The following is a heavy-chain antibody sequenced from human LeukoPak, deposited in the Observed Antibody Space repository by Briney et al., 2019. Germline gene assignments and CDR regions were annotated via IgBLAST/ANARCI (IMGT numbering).Heavy chain of an antibody. CDR3: AKDYSSSWAVLDY. CDR2: IRYGGSDK. D-gene: IGHD6-13*01. Sequence: GGSLRLSCAASGFTFSRYAMSWVRQAPGKGLEWVAFIRYGGSDKYYADSVKGRFTISRDNSKNTLYLKMNSLRIEDTAVYYCAKDYSSSWAVLDYWGQGTLVTVSS. V-gene: IGHV3-30*02. CDR1: GFTFSRYA. J-gene: IGHJ4*02.